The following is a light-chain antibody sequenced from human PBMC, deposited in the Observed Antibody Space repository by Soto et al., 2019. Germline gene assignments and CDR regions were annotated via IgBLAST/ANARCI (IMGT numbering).Light chain of an antibody. J-gene: IGKJ1*01. CDR1: HNTRGY. V-gene: IGKV1-39*01. CDR3: QQRYSTTWT. Sequence: DIQRTQSPSSLSASVRARVTINCRASHNTRGYLNWYQKKTGKDPQLMIYAASNLQSGIPSRFSGIVSETDFTLTLCSLQTEDCATYDGQQRYSTTWTFGQGTKVDI. CDR2: AAS.